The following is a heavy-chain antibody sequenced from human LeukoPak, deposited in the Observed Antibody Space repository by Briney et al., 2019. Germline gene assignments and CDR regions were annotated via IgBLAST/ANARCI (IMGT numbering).Heavy chain of an antibody. CDR1: GFTVSSNY. Sequence: GSLRLSCAASGFTVSSNYMTWVRQAPGKGLEWVSVIYSGGSTYYADSVKGRFTISRDNSKNTLYLQTNSLRAEDSAVYYCARDRSDIAAAGYFDYWGQGTLVTVSS. J-gene: IGHJ4*02. CDR3: ARDRSDIAAAGYFDY. V-gene: IGHV3-53*01. D-gene: IGHD6-13*01. CDR2: IYSGGST.